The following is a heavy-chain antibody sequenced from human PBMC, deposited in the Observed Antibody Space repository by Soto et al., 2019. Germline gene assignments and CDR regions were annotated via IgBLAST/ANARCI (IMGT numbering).Heavy chain of an antibody. CDR3: ARAGRDSSSWYRVVDY. J-gene: IGHJ4*02. D-gene: IGHD6-13*01. CDR2: ISSSGSTI. CDR1: GFTFSSYE. V-gene: IGHV3-48*03. Sequence: VQLVESGGGLVQPGGSLRLSCAASGFTFSSYEMNWVRQAPGKGLEWVSYISSSGSTIYYADSVKGRFTISRDNAKNSLYLQMNSLRAEDTAVYYCARAGRDSSSWYRVVDYWGQGTLVTVSS.